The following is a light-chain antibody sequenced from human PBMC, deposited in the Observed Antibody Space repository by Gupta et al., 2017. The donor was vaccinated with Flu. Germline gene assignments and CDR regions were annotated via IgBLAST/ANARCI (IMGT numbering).Light chain of an antibody. CDR3: MEALRWT. Sequence: DVVMTQSPLSLPVTLGQPASISCRSSQSLVSSDGITYLTWFQQRPGQSPRRLIYKVSNRDSGVPDRFSGSGSGTDFTLKISRVEAEDVGVYYCMEALRWTFGQGTKVEIK. CDR1: QSLVSSDGITY. CDR2: KVS. V-gene: IGKV2-30*01. J-gene: IGKJ1*01.